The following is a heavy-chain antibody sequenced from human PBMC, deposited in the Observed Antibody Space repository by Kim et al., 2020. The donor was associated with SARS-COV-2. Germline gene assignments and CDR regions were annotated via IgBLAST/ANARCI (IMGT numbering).Heavy chain of an antibody. Sequence: RYAPSFQDQVTSSADKSTTTAYLQWSSLKASDTAMYYCARSAGPYDYYFDYWGQGTLVTVSS. CDR3: ARSAGPYDYYFDY. J-gene: IGHJ4*02. V-gene: IGHV5-51*01. D-gene: IGHD3-16*01.